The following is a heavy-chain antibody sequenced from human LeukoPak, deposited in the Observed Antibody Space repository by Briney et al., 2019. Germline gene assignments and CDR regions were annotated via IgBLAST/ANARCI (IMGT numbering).Heavy chain of an antibody. CDR3: ARGNQIDSSVYYAGHFDY. CDR2: INPNDGST. Sequence: ASVKVSCKASGYTFTAYHMHWVRQAPGQGLEWMGIINPNDGSTNYAQRFQGRVTMTRDRSTSTVYMELSSLRSEDTAVYYYARGNQIDSSVYYAGHFDYWGQGTLVTVSS. J-gene: IGHJ4*02. D-gene: IGHD3-22*01. CDR1: GYTFTAYH. V-gene: IGHV1-46*01.